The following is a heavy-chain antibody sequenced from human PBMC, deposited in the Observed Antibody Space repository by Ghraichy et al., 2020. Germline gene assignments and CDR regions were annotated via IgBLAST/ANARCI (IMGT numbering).Heavy chain of an antibody. CDR1: GVSISRNF. CDR3: ARLSDTSRWYPYCFDN. Sequence: SETLSLTCSVSGVSISRNFWSWIRQSPGQGLEWIGYIYDTGSTAYNPYLQSRVTMSLDTPNNQISLRLTSVTAADTAVYYCARLSDTSRWYPYCFDNWGQGTQVTVAS. J-gene: IGHJ4*02. CDR2: IYDTGST. V-gene: IGHV4-59*08. D-gene: IGHD6-19*01.